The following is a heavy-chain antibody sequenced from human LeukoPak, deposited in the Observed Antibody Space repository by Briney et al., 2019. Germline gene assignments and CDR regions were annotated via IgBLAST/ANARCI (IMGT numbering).Heavy chain of an antibody. J-gene: IGHJ4*02. Sequence: PSETLSLTCTVSDDSISDYYRGWIRQPPGKGLEWIGYIYYSGSTNYNPSLKSRVTISVDTSKNQFSLKLSSVTAADTAVYYCARVQGGYYDSSGYTFDYWGQGTLVTVSS. V-gene: IGHV4-59*01. D-gene: IGHD3-22*01. CDR3: ARVQGGYYDSSGYTFDY. CDR1: DDSISDYY. CDR2: IYYSGST.